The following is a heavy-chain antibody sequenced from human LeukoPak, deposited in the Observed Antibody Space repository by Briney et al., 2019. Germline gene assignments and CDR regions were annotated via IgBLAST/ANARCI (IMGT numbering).Heavy chain of an antibody. CDR3: ARDGVPTARPFDY. J-gene: IGHJ4*02. V-gene: IGHV3-21*01. CDR1: GFTFSSYS. Sequence: EGSLRLSCAASGFTFSSYSMNWVRQAPGKGLEWVSSISSSSSYIYYADSVKGRFTISRDNAKNSLYLQMNSLRAEDAAVYYCARDGVPTARPFDYWGQGTLVTVSS. CDR2: ISSSSSYI. D-gene: IGHD6-6*01.